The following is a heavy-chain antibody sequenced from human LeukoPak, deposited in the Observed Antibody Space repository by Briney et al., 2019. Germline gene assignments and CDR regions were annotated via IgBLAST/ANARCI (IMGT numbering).Heavy chain of an antibody. V-gene: IGHV1-58*02. CDR3: AADYVDTAMAPGYWFDS. J-gene: IGHJ5*01. CDR2: IVVGSGNT. D-gene: IGHD5-18*01. Sequence: GASVKVSCKASGFTFTSSAMQWVRQARGQRLEWIGWIVVGSGNTNYAQKFQERVTITRDMSTSTAYMELSSLRSEDTAVYYYAADYVDTAMAPGYWFDSWGQGTLVTVSS. CDR1: GFTFTSSA.